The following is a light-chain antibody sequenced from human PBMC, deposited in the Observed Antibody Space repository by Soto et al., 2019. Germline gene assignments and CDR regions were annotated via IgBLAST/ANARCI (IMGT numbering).Light chain of an antibody. CDR2: EDN. CDR1: SSDVGSYNL. CDR3: CSYAGSSTFVI. Sequence: QSALTQPASVSGSPGQSITISCTGTSSDVGSYNLVSWYQQHPGKAPKLMILEDNKRPSGVSNRFSDSKSGNTASLTISGLQAEDEADYYCCSYAGSSTFVIFGGGTKLTVL. V-gene: IGLV2-23*02. J-gene: IGLJ2*01.